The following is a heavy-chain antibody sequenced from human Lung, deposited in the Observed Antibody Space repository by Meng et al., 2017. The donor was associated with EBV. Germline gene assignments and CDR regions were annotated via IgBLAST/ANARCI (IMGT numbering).Heavy chain of an antibody. CDR1: GYTFASYG. CDR2: FVNNVDT. CDR3: ARGTPGRSYSDY. V-gene: IGHV1-18*01. D-gene: IGHD3-10*01. J-gene: IGHJ4*02. Sequence: VPLRQSGAEVRKPGASGRVSCEASGYTFASYGISWLRQAPGQGLEWMGWFVNNVDTYSAQKFQGRVTMTTDTHTSTAFMELRSLRSDDTAVYYCARGTPGRSYSDYWGQGTLVTVSS.